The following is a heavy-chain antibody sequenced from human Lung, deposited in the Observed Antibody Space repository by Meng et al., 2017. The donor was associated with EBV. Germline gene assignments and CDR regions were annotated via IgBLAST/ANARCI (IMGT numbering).Heavy chain of an antibody. Sequence: VQLVQSAGEVKKPGASVRVACKTSGYNFNNFGITWVRQAPGQGLEWMGWISAYNSNTDYGENLQGRVTMTKDTSTSTAYMDLRSLRPDDTAVYYCARISEYDSSALDWWGQGTLVTVSS. D-gene: IGHD3-22*01. CDR2: ISAYNSNT. V-gene: IGHV1-18*01. J-gene: IGHJ4*02. CDR3: ARISEYDSSALDW. CDR1: GYNFNNFG.